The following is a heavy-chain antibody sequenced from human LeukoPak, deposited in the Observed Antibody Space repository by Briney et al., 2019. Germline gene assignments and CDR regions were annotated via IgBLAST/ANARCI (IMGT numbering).Heavy chain of an antibody. CDR3: CIMVRGANLLDY. CDR2: INPNSGGT. V-gene: IGHV1-2*06. CDR1: GYAFTGYY. Sequence: ASVKVSCKASGYAFTGYYMHWVRQAPGQGLEWMGRINPNSGGTNYAQKFQGRVTMTRDTSNSTAYMELSRLRSDDTAVYYCCIMVRGANLLDYWGQGTLVTVSS. D-gene: IGHD3-10*01. J-gene: IGHJ4*02.